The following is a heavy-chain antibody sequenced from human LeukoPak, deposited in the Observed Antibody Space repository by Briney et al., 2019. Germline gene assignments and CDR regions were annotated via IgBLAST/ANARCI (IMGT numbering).Heavy chain of an antibody. D-gene: IGHD4-17*01. V-gene: IGHV4-34*01. Sequence: SETLSLTCAVYGGSFSGYYWSWIRPPPGKGLGWSGEINHSGSTNYNPSLKSRVTISVDTSKNQFSLKLSSVTAADTAVYYCARSIGGDRNFDYWGQGTLVTVSS. CDR3: ARSIGGDRNFDY. CDR1: GGSFSGYY. CDR2: INHSGST. J-gene: IGHJ4*02.